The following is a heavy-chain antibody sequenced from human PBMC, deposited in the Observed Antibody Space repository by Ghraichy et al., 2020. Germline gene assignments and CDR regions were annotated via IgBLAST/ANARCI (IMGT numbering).Heavy chain of an antibody. V-gene: IGHV3-23*01. CDR3: AKDRWFGTREAFDY. D-gene: IGHD3-10*01. CDR1: GFTFNNYA. J-gene: IGHJ4*02. Sequence: GGSLRLSCAASGFTFNNYAMSWVRQAPGKGLEWVSGISGSGSNTYYADSVKGRFTLSRDNPKNTLYLQMNSLRAEDTAVYYCAKDRWFGTREAFDYWGQGTLVTVSS. CDR2: ISGSGSNT.